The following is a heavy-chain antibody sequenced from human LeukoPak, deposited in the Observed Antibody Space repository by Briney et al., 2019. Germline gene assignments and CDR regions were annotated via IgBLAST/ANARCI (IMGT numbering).Heavy chain of an antibody. CDR2: IYYSGST. D-gene: IGHD6-19*01. V-gene: IGHV4-39*07. J-gene: IGHJ4*02. Sequence: PSETLSLTCTVSGGSISSSSYYWGWIRQPPGKGLEWIGSIYYSGSTYYNPSLKSRVTISVDTSKNQFSLKLSSVTAADTAVYYCARDGGSGWYSVDYWGQGTLVTVSS. CDR1: GGSISSSSYY. CDR3: ARDGGSGWYSVDY.